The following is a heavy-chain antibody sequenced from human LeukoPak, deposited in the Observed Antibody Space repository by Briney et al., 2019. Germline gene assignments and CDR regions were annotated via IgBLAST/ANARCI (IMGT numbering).Heavy chain of an antibody. CDR2: IYYSGST. CDR3: ARGFRGPNFDY. J-gene: IGHJ4*02. D-gene: IGHD3-10*01. V-gene: IGHV4-59*01. Sequence: PSETLSLTCTVSGGSISGYYWSWIRQPPGKGLEWIGYIYYSGSTNYNPSLKSRVTISVDTSKNQFSLKLSSVTAADTAVYYCARGFRGPNFDYWGQGTLVTVSS. CDR1: GGSISGYY.